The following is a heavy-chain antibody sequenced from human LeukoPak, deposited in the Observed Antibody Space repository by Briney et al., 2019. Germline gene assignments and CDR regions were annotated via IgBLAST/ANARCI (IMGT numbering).Heavy chain of an antibody. CDR2: IRYDGSNK. V-gene: IGHV3-30*02. CDR1: GFTFSSYG. J-gene: IGHJ6*03. D-gene: IGHD1-20*01. Sequence: GGSLRLSCAASGFTFSSYGMHWVRQAPGKGLEGVAFIRYDGSNKYYADSVKGRFTISRDNSKNTLYLQMNSLRAEDTAVYYCAKDGPYLTGTNYYYYYYMDVWGKGTTVTVSS. CDR3: AKDGPYLTGTNYYYYYYMDV.